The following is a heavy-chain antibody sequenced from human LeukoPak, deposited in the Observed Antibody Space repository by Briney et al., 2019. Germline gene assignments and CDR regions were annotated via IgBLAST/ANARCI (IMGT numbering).Heavy chain of an antibody. CDR3: AKSVGATLDDAFDI. CDR1: GFTLSSYA. CDR2: ISVSGNT. V-gene: IGHV3-23*01. D-gene: IGHD1-26*01. Sequence: GGSLRLSCAASGFTLSSYAMSWVRQGPGKGLEWVSAISVSGNTYHADSVKGRFTISRDSYKNTLYLQMNSLRAGDAAVYYCAKSVGATLDDAFDIWGQGTMVTVSS. J-gene: IGHJ3*02.